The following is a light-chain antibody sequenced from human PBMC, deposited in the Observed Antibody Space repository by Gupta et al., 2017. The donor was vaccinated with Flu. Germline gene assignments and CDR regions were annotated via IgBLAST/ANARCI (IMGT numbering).Light chain of an antibody. Sequence: GTLSLSPGDRATLSCRASQSLSSSYLVWYQQRPGQAPRLLIYSASYRATGIPDRFSGSGSGTDFTVTISRLEPEDFAVYYCQQDGSSPFTFGGGTKVEI. CDR2: SAS. CDR1: QSLSSSY. CDR3: QQDGSSPFT. V-gene: IGKV3-20*01. J-gene: IGKJ4*01.